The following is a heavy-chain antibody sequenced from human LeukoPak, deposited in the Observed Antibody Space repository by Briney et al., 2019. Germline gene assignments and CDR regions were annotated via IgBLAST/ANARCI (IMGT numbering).Heavy chain of an antibody. CDR2: IYYSGST. CDR3: ARIVVADFDY. Sequence: SETLSLTCTVSGGSISSSRNYWGWIRQPPGKGLEWIGSIYYSGSTYCNSSLKSRVTISVDTSKNQFSLKLSSVTAADTAVYYCARIVVADFDYWGQGTLVTVSS. D-gene: IGHD3-22*01. CDR1: GGSISSSRNY. V-gene: IGHV4-39*01. J-gene: IGHJ4*02.